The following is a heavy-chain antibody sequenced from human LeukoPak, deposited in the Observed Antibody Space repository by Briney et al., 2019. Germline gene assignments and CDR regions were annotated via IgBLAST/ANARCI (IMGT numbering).Heavy chain of an antibody. CDR1: GFTFSSHW. J-gene: IGHJ6*02. D-gene: IGHD6-25*01. CDR2: INGDGGST. V-gene: IGHV3-74*01. CDR3: ARDRWVAADFHYYYAMDV. Sequence: GGSLRLSCAASGFTFSSHWMHWVRQPPGKGLVWVSRINGDGGSTNYADSVKGRFTISRDNAKNTLYLQVNSPRVEDTAIYYCARDRWVAADFHYYYAMDVWGQGTTVTVSS.